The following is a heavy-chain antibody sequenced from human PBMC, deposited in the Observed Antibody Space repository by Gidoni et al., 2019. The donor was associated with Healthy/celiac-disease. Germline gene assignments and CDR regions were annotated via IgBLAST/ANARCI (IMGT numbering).Heavy chain of an antibody. CDR2: INHSGST. V-gene: IGHV4-34*01. CDR1: RGSFSGYY. D-gene: IGHD6-6*01. Sequence: QVQLQQWGAGPLKPSETLSLTCAVYRGSFSGYYWSCIRQPRGKGLEWIGEINHSGSTNYNPSLKSRVTISVDTSKNQFSLKLSSVTAADTAVYYWARSAARPPDYGMDVWSQGTTVTVSS. CDR3: ARSAARPPDYGMDV. J-gene: IGHJ6*02.